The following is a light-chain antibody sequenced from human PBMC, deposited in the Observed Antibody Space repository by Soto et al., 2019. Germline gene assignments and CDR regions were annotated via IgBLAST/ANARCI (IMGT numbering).Light chain of an antibody. CDR1: QSLSSS. J-gene: IGKJ2*01. CDR2: GAS. V-gene: IGKV3-15*01. CDR3: QQYNNWPDMYT. Sequence: EIVMTQSPATLSVSPGERVTLSCRASQSLSSSLAWYQQKPGQAPRLLIYGASTRATGTQARFSGSGSGTEFTLTISSLQSEDFAVYYCQQYNNWPDMYTFGQGTKLEIK.